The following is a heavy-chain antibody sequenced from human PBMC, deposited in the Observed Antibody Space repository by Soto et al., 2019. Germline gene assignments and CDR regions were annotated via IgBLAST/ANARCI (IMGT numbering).Heavy chain of an antibody. CDR3: AREGGKYCTNGVCYPYGMDV. CDR1: GGSISSGGYY. CDR2: IYYSGST. V-gene: IGHV4-31*03. D-gene: IGHD2-8*01. Sequence: PSETLSLTCTVSGGSISSGGYYWSWIRQHPGKGLEWIGYIYYSGSTYYNPSLKSRVTISVDTSKNQFSLKLSSVTAADTAVYYCAREGGKYCTNGVCYPYGMDVWGQGTTVTVSS. J-gene: IGHJ6*02.